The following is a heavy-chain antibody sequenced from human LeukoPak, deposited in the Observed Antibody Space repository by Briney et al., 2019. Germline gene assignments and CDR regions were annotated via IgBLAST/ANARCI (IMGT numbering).Heavy chain of an antibody. CDR1: GGSISSYD. J-gene: IGHJ3*02. Sequence: SETLSLTCTVSGGSISSYDWSWIRQPPGKGLEWIGYIYYSGSTNYNPSLKSRVTISVDTSKNQFSLKLSSVTAADTAVYYCARVAPVGGGNAFDIWGHGTMVTVSS. D-gene: IGHD3-16*01. CDR3: ARVAPVGGGNAFDI. CDR2: IYYSGST. V-gene: IGHV4-59*01.